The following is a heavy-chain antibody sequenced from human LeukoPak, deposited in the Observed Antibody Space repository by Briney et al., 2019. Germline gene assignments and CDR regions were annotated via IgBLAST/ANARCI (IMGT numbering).Heavy chain of an antibody. Sequence: GGSLRLSCAASGFTFSSYAMSWVRQAPGKGLEWVSAISGSGGSTYYADSVKGRFTISRDNSKNTLYLQMNSLRAEDTAVYYCAKEATVIEPYYYYCMDVWGKGARSPSP. J-gene: IGHJ6*03. CDR1: GFTFSSYA. V-gene: IGHV3-23*01. CDR2: ISGSGGST. D-gene: IGHD4-17*01. CDR3: AKEATVIEPYYYYCMDV.